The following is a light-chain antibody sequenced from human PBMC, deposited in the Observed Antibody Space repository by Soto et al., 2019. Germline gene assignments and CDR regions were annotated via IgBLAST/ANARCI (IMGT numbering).Light chain of an antibody. Sequence: EIVMTQPPGTLSVSPGERATLSCRAGQGVTTNFAWYQQKSGQSTRFLIYDVTIRATGVPARFSGTGSGTDFTLTFRGLQSEDSAVYFSQQYKNWPFSFGQGTRLEIK. CDR3: QQYKNWPFS. CDR1: QGVTTN. J-gene: IGKJ5*01. V-gene: IGKV3-15*01. CDR2: DVT.